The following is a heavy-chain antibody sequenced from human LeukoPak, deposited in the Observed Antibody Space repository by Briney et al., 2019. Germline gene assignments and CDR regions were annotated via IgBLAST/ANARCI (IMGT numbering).Heavy chain of an antibody. V-gene: IGHV1-18*01. D-gene: IGHD2-2*01. CDR2: ISAYNGNT. Sequence: ASVKVSCKASGYIFTNYAVNWVRQAPGQGLEWMGWISAYNGNTSYAQKLQGRVTMTTDTSTSTAYMELRSLRSDDTAVYYCARDQYRGSGTSCYEHWGQGTLVTVSS. J-gene: IGHJ4*02. CDR1: GYIFTNYA. CDR3: ARDQYRGSGTSCYEH.